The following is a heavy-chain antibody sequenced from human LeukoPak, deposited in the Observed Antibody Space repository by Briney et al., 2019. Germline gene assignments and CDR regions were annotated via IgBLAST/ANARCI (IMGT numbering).Heavy chain of an antibody. CDR1: GGSFSGYY. V-gene: IGHV4-59*01. CDR3: ARAPYDFWSDYPYYFDY. Sequence: SETLSLTCAVYGGSFSGYYWSWIRQPPGKGLEWVGYIYYSGSTNYNPSLKSRVTISVDTSKNQFSLKLSSVTAADTAVYYCARAPYDFWSDYPYYFDYWGQGTLVTVSS. J-gene: IGHJ4*02. CDR2: IYYSGST. D-gene: IGHD3-3*01.